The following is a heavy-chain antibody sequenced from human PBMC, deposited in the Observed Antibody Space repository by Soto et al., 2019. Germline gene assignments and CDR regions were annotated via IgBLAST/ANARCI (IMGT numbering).Heavy chain of an antibody. D-gene: IGHD3-9*01. CDR2: IKSKTDGGTT. J-gene: IGHJ6*02. CDR1: GFTFSNAW. V-gene: IGHV3-15*01. CDR3: TTSSAALYDILTGPRDRHLYYYYGMDV. Sequence: GGSLRLSCAASGFTFSNAWMSWVRQAPGKGLEWVGRIKSKTDGGTTDYAAPVKGRFTISRDDSKNTLYLQMNSLKTEDTAVYYCTTSSAALYDILTGPRDRHLYYYYGMDVWGQGTTVTVSS.